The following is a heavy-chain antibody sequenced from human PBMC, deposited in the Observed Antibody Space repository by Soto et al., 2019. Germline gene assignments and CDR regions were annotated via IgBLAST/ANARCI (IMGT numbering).Heavy chain of an antibody. CDR1: GGSFSCYY. D-gene: IGHD5-18*01. J-gene: IGHJ6*02. CDR2: INHSGST. CDR3: ARGEARGYSYGYYYYYYYGMDV. V-gene: IGHV4-34*01. Sequence: PSETLSLTCAVYGGSFSCYYWIWIRQPPGKGLEWIGEINHSGSTNYNPSLKSRVTISVDTSKNQFSLKLSSVTAADTAVYYCARGEARGYSYGYYYYYYYGMDVWGQGTTVTVSS.